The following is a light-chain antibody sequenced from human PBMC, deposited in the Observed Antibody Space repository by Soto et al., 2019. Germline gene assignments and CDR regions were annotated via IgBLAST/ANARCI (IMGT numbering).Light chain of an antibody. CDR1: QSISSL. V-gene: IGKV1-5*01. CDR3: QQYGSYLYT. CDR2: DAS. J-gene: IGKJ2*01. Sequence: DIQMTQSPSTLSASVGDRVSITCRASQSISSLLAWYQQKPGKAPKLLIYDASSLESGVPSRFSGSGSGTEFTLTISSLQPDDFATYYCQQYGSYLYTFGQGTKLEIK.